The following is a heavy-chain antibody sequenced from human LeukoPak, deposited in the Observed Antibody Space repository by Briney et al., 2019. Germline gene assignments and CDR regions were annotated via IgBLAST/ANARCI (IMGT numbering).Heavy chain of an antibody. CDR2: ISEVEKIP. Sequence: GGSLRLSCAASGFTFTNYAMRWVRQAPGRGLEWGSGISEVEKIPYYSDSVKGRFTISRDNSKKTVYLQMNNLRAEDTAVYFCARHDSYTPYWGQGIPVTVSS. D-gene: IGHD3-16*02. CDR3: ARHDSYTPY. CDR1: GFTFTNYA. J-gene: IGHJ4*02. V-gene: IGHV3-23*01.